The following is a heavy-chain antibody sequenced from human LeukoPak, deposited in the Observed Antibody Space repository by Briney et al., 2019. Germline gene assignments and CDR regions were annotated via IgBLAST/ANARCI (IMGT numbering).Heavy chain of an antibody. CDR3: ARGEYSSGWYPDYYYGMDV. CDR1: GFTFSSYW. V-gene: IGHV3-7*03. D-gene: IGHD6-19*01. CDR2: IKQDGSEK. Sequence: TGGSLRLSCAASGFTFSSYWMGWVRQAPGKGLEWVANIKQDGSEKYYVDSVKGRFTISRDNAKNSLYLQMNSLRAEDTAVYYCARGEYSSGWYPDYYYGMDVWGQGTTVTVSS. J-gene: IGHJ6*02.